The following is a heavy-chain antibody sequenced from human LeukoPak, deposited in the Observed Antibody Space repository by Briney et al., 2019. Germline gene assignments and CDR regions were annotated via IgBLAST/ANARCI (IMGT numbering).Heavy chain of an antibody. V-gene: IGHV4-34*01. CDR2: INHSGST. CDR3: ARESNRYFDY. CDR1: GGSFSGYY. Sequence: SETLSLTCAVYGGSFSGYYWSWIRQPPGKGLEWIGEINHSGSTNYNPSLKSRVTISVDTSKNQFSLKLSSVTAADTAVYYCARESNRYFDYWGQGTLVTVSS. D-gene: IGHD1-14*01. J-gene: IGHJ4*02.